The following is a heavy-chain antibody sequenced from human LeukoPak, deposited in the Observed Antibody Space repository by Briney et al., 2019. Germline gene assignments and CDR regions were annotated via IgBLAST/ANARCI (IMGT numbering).Heavy chain of an antibody. J-gene: IGHJ4*02. V-gene: IGHV3-23*01. D-gene: IGHD6-19*01. CDR3: AKTTYSSGWSAFDY. CDR2: ISGSGGST. CDR1: GFTFSSYA. Sequence: GGSLRLSCAASGFTFSSYAMNWVRRAPGKGLEWVSAISGSGGSTYYADSVKGRFTISRDNSKDTLYLQMNSLRAEDTAVYYCAKTTYSSGWSAFDYWGQGTLVTVSS.